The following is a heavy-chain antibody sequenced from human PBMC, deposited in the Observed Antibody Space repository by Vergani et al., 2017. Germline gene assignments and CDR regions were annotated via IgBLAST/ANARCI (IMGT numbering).Heavy chain of an antibody. J-gene: IGHJ4*02. CDR2: IWYDGSNK. V-gene: IGHV3-33*03. D-gene: IGHD3-10*01. CDR1: GFTFSSYG. CDR3: ASLLRSGSYLVGFYYFDY. Sequence: QVQLVESGGGVVQPGRSLRLSCAASGFTFSSYGMHWVRQAPGKGLEWVAVIWYDGSNKYYVDSVKGRFTISRDNAKNSLYLQMNSLRAEDTAVYYCASLLRSGSYLVGFYYFDYWGQGTLVTVSS.